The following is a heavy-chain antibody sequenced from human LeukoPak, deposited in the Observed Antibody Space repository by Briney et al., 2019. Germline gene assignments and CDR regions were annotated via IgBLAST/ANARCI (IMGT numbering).Heavy chain of an antibody. J-gene: IGHJ4*02. Sequence: PSETLSFTCAVSGYSISNGYYWGWIRQPPGKGLEWIGSIYHSGGTYYNPSLKSRVTISVDTSKNQVSLKLSSVTAADTAVYYCARQGGYSYGFGDSRFDYWGQGTLVTVSS. CDR2: IYHSGGT. CDR1: GYSISNGYY. D-gene: IGHD5-18*01. V-gene: IGHV4-38-2*01. CDR3: ARQGGYSYGFGDSRFDY.